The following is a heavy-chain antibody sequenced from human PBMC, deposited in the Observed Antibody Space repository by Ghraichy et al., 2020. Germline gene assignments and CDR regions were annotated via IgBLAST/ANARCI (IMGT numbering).Heavy chain of an antibody. D-gene: IGHD4-11*01. Sequence: GGSLRLSCAASGFSFRSYWMTWVRQAPGKVLEWVANIKIDETEKYYVGSVKGRFTISRDNAKNSLYLQMNSLRAEDTALYYCGRGGPDNSNYAVDIWGQGTMVTVSS. J-gene: IGHJ3*02. CDR3: GRGGPDNSNYAVDI. CDR1: GFSFRSYW. CDR2: IKIDETEK. V-gene: IGHV3-7*03.